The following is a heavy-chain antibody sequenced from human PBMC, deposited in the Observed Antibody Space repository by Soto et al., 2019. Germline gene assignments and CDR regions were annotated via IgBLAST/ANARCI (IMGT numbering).Heavy chain of an antibody. V-gene: IGHV1-69*13. D-gene: IGHD4-17*01. CDR1: GGTFSSHS. CDR2: VISLFGTA. CDR3: AREVGYGDFSAALLD. Sequence: GASVKVSCKASGGTFSSHSINSVRQAPGQGLEWMGGVISLFGTANYAHNFKGRVTITADQSTSTAYMELNSLRSDDTAVYYCAREVGYGDFSAALLDWGQGTLVTVSS. J-gene: IGHJ4*02.